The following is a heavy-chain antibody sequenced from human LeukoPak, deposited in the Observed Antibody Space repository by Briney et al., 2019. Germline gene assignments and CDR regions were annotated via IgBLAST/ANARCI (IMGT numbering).Heavy chain of an antibody. CDR2: INPNSGGT. CDR1: GYTFTGYY. V-gene: IGHV1-2*02. D-gene: IGHD2-2*01. J-gene: IGHJ3*02. Sequence: ASVKVSCKASGYTFTGYYMHWVRQAPGQGLEWMGWINPNSGGTNYAQKFQGRVTMTRDTSISTAYMELSRLRSDDTAVYYCARSVPAANDAFDIWGQGTMVTVSS. CDR3: ARSVPAANDAFDI.